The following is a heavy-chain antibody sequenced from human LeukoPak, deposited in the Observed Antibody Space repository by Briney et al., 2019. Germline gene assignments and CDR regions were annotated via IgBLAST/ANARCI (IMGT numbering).Heavy chain of an antibody. J-gene: IGHJ6*03. D-gene: IGHD3-16*01. CDR1: GGSISSSSYY. V-gene: IGHV4-39*07. CDR3: ARIMGPWLGPKYYYYMDV. Sequence: SETLSLTCTVSGGSISSSSYYWGWIRQPPGKGLERIGSIYYSGSTYYNPSLKSRVTISVDTSKNQFSLKLSSVTAADTAVYYCARIMGPWLGPKYYYYMDVWGKGTTVTVSS. CDR2: IYYSGST.